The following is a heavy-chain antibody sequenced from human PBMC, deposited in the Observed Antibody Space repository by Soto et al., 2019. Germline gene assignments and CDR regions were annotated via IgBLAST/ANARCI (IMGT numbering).Heavy chain of an antibody. CDR1: GCTFSSYA. CDR3: ARWDAYYDILTGYLLRYYYYGMDV. J-gene: IGHJ6*02. CDR2: IIPIFGTA. V-gene: IGHV1-69*13. Sequence: SVKVSCKASGCTFSSYAISWVRQAPGQGLEWMGGIIPIFGTANYAQKFQGRVTITADESTSTAYMELSSLRSEDTAVYYCARWDAYYDILTGYLLRYYYYGMDVWGQGTTVTVSS. D-gene: IGHD3-9*01.